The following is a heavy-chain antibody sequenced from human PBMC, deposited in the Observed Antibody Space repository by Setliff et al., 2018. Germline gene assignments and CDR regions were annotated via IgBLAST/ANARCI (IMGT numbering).Heavy chain of an antibody. CDR1: GFTFSNAW. D-gene: IGHD2-15*01. J-gene: IGHJ3*02. CDR2: ISSNGGST. Sequence: PGGSLRLSCAASGFTFSNAWMSWVRQAPGKGLEYVSAISSNGGSTYYADSVKGRFTISRDNSKNTLYLQMSSLRAEDTAVYYCVKGYCSGGSCYLGAFDIWGQGTMVTVSS. CDR3: VKGYCSGGSCYLGAFDI. V-gene: IGHV3-64D*09.